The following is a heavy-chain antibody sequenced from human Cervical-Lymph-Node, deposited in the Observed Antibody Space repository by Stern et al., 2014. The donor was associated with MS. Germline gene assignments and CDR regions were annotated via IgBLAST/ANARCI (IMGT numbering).Heavy chain of an antibody. D-gene: IGHD1-26*01. CDR1: GGTFSSYA. Sequence: VQLVESGAEVKKPGSSVKGSCKASGGTFSSYAIRWGRQAPGQGLEWMGGIIPIFGTANYAQKFQGRVTITADESASTAYMELSSLRSEDTAVYYCARGELKEGLVRGMDVWGQGTTVTVSS. CDR2: IIPIFGTA. J-gene: IGHJ6*02. CDR3: ARGELKEGLVRGMDV. V-gene: IGHV1-69*01.